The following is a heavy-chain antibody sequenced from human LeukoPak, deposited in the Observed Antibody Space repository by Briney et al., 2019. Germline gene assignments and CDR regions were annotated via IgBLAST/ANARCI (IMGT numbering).Heavy chain of an antibody. Sequence: ASVKVSCKASGGTFSSYAISWVRQAPGQGLEWMGRIIPIFGTANYAQKFQGRVTITTDESTSTAYMELSSLRSEDTAVYYCARSPGHYFDYWGQGTLVIVSS. V-gene: IGHV1-69*05. CDR2: IIPIFGTA. J-gene: IGHJ4*02. CDR1: GGTFSSYA. CDR3: ARSPGHYFDY.